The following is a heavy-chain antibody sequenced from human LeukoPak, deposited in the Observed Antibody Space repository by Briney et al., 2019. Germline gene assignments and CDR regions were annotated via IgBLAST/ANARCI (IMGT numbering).Heavy chain of an antibody. D-gene: IGHD4-11*01. CDR3: ARGSITVTDYYYYMDD. Sequence: SETLSLTCAVYGGSFSGYYCSWIRQPPGKGLEWIGEINHSGHTNYNPSLKSRVTISVDTSKNQFSLKLSSVTAADTAVYYCARGSITVTDYYYYMDDWGQGTTVTVSS. CDR2: INHSGHT. J-gene: IGHJ6*03. CDR1: GGSFSGYY. V-gene: IGHV4-34*01.